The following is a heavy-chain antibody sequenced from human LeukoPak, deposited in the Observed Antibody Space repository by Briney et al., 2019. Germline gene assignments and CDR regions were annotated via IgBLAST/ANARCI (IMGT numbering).Heavy chain of an antibody. J-gene: IGHJ4*02. Sequence: GGSLRLSCAASGFPLSSYAMSWVRQASGKGLEWVSATSSSDPGTYYANSVRGRFTISRDNSKNTLYLQLNSLRVEDAGVYYCAKASAMIVVVSKHFDYWGQGTLVTVSS. V-gene: IGHV3-23*01. CDR2: TSSSDPGT. CDR1: GFPLSSYA. CDR3: AKASAMIVVVSKHFDY. D-gene: IGHD3-22*01.